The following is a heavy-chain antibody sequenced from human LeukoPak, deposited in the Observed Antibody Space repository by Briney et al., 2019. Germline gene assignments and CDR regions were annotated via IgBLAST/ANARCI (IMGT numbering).Heavy chain of an antibody. D-gene: IGHD6-13*01. CDR2: IYYSGST. V-gene: IGHV4-59*01. CDR1: GGSISSYY. Sequence: KPSETLSLTCTVSGGSISSYYWSWIRQPPGKGLEWIGYIYYSGSTNYNPSLKSRVTISVDTSKNQFSLKLSSVTAADTAVYYCARERTQRIAGNYFDYWGQGTLVTVSS. J-gene: IGHJ4*02. CDR3: ARERTQRIAGNYFDY.